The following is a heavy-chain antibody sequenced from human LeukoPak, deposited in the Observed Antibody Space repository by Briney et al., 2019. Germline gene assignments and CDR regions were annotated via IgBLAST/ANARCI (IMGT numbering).Heavy chain of an antibody. D-gene: IGHD5-18*01. Sequence: SETLSLTCTVSGGSISSYYWSWIRQPPGKGLEWIGYIYYSGSTNYNPSLKSRVTISVDTSKNQFSLKLSSVTAADTAVYYCARGGYNYGAFFSYYYYMDVWGKGTTVTISS. J-gene: IGHJ6*03. V-gene: IGHV4-59*01. CDR3: ARGGYNYGAFFSYYYYMDV. CDR2: IYYSGST. CDR1: GGSISSYY.